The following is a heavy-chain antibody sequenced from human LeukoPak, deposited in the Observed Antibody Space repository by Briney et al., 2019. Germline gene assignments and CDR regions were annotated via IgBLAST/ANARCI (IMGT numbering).Heavy chain of an antibody. V-gene: IGHV4-30-2*01. J-gene: IGHJ4*02. Sequence: PSETLSLTCTVSGGSISSGGYYWSWIRQPPGKGLEWIGYIYHSGSTYYNPSLKSRVTISVDRSKNQFSLKLSSVTAADTAVYYCARLGGDLVVPAGPYYFDYWGQGTLVTVSS. D-gene: IGHD2-2*01. CDR1: GGSISSGGYY. CDR3: ARLGGDLVVPAGPYYFDY. CDR2: IYHSGST.